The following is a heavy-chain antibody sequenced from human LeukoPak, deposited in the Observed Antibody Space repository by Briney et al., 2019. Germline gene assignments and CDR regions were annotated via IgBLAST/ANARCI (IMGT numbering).Heavy chain of an antibody. CDR3: AKHSYYYDSSGYSSYFDY. D-gene: IGHD3-22*01. V-gene: IGHV3-23*01. CDR2: ISGSSGNT. J-gene: IGHJ4*02. Sequence: ETLSLTCAVYGGSFSPYYWSWVRQAPGKGLEWVSGISGSSGNTYYADSVKGRFTISRDNSKNTLYLQMNSLRAEDTAVYYCAKHSYYYDSSGYSSYFDYWGQGTLVTVSS. CDR1: GGSFSPYY.